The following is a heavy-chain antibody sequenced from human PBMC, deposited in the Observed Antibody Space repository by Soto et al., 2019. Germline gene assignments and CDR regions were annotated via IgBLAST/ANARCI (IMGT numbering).Heavy chain of an antibody. CDR3: ARAGYSSSIYYYYYYGMDV. CDR2: IIPIFGTA. J-gene: IGHJ6*02. Sequence: SVKVSCKASGGTFSSYAISWVRQAPGQGLEWMGGIIPIFGTANYAQKFQGRVTITADESTSTAYMELSSLRSEDTAVYYCARAGYSSSIYYYYYYGMDVWGQGTTVTVSS. D-gene: IGHD6-13*01. V-gene: IGHV1-69*13. CDR1: GGTFSSYA.